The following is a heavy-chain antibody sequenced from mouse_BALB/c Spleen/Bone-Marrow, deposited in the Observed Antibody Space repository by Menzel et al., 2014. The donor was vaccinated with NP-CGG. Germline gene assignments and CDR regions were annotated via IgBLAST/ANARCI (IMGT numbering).Heavy chain of an antibody. CDR1: GYTFTDYA. J-gene: IGHJ3*01. Sequence: QVKVVESGPELVRPGVSVKISCKGSGYTFTDYAMHWVKQSHARSLEWIGVISTYSGNTNYNQKFKGKATMTVDKSSSXAYMELARLTSEDSAIYYCARSGYGYDWFAYWGQGTLVTVSA. D-gene: IGHD2-2*01. CDR3: ARSGYGYDWFAY. V-gene: IGHV1-67*01. CDR2: ISTYSGNT.